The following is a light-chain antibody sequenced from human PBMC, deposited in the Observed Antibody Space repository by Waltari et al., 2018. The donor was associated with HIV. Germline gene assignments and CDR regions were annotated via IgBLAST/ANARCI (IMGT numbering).Light chain of an antibody. CDR2: ENN. V-gene: IGLV1-47*01. CDR1: SSNTGSNY. Sequence: QSVLTQPPSASGTPGQRVTIACSGTSSNTGSNYVYWYQQPPGTAPTLLIYENNPRPSGVPDRFSGSTSGTSASLAIIGLRSEDEADYYCSACDDSLSGWVFGGGTKLTVL. CDR3: SACDDSLSGWV. J-gene: IGLJ3*02.